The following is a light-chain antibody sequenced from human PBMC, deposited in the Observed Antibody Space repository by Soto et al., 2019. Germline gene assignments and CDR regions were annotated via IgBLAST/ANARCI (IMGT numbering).Light chain of an antibody. Sequence: EIVMTQSPATLSVSPGERATLSCRASQSVSSNLAWYQQKPGQAPRLLIYGASNRATGIPDRFSGSGSGTDFTLTISRLEPEDFAVYYCQQYGNWPTFGQGTRL. V-gene: IGKV3D-15*01. CDR1: QSVSSN. J-gene: IGKJ5*01. CDR3: QQYGNWPT. CDR2: GAS.